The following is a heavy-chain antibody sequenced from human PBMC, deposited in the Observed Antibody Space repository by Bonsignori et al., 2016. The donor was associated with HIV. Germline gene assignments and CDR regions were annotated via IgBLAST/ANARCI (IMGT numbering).Heavy chain of an antibody. J-gene: IGHJ4*02. CDR3: ARAKAVAGSGLYYFDY. V-gene: IGHV1-2*02. D-gene: IGHD6-19*01. CDR2: INPNSGGT. Sequence: WVRQAPGQGLEWMGWINPNSGGTNYAQKFQGRVTMTRDTSISTAYMELSRLRSDDTAVYYCARAKAVAGSGLYYFDYWGQGTLVTVSS.